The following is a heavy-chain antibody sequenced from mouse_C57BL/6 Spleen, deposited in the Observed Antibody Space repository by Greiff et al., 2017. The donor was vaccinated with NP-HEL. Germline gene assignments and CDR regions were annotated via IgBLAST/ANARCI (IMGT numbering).Heavy chain of an antibody. J-gene: IGHJ3*01. D-gene: IGHD1-1*01. CDR3: ARSNYGSSLFAY. V-gene: IGHV1-69*01. Sequence: VQLQQPGAELVMPGASVKLSCKASGYTFTSYWMHWVKQRPGQGLEWIGEIDPSDSYTNYNQKFKGKSTLTVDKSSSTAYMQLSSLTSEDSAVYYCARSNYGSSLFAYWGQGTLVTVSA. CDR1: GYTFTSYW. CDR2: IDPSDSYT.